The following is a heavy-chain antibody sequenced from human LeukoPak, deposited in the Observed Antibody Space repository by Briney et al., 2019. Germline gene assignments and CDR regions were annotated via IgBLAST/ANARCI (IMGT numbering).Heavy chain of an antibody. CDR2: IYYSGST. V-gene: IGHV4-59*08. CDR1: GGSISSYY. J-gene: IGHJ4*02. Sequence: SETLSLTCTVSGGSISSYYWSWIRQPPGKGLEWIGYIYYSGSTNYNPSLKSRVTISVDTSKNQFSLKLSSVTAADTAVYFCARHGNIVVVVGAAAFDYWGLGTLVTVSS. CDR3: ARHGNIVVVVGAAAFDY. D-gene: IGHD2-15*01.